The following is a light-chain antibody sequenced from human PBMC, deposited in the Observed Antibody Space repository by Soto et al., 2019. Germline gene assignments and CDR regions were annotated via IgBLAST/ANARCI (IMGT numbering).Light chain of an antibody. CDR3: QQLNSYPCT. CDR1: QDISSY. V-gene: IGKV1-9*01. CDR2: AAS. J-gene: IGKJ4*01. Sequence: DIPLTQSPSFLSASVGDRVTITCRASQDISSYLAWSQQKPGKAPKLLIYAASTLQSGVPSRFSGSGSGTEFTLTISSLQPEDFATYYCQQLNSYPCTFGGGTKVEIK.